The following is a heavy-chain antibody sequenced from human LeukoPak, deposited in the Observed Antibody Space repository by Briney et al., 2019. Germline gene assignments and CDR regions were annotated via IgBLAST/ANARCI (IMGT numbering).Heavy chain of an antibody. CDR1: GGTFSSYA. Sequence: SVKVSCKASGGTFSSYAISWVRQAPGQGLEWMGGIIPIFGTANYAQKFQGRVTITADESTSTAYMELSSLRSEGTAVYYCARVGRAYSSSWYWFDPWGQGTLVTVSS. CDR2: IIPIFGTA. V-gene: IGHV1-69*13. D-gene: IGHD6-13*01. J-gene: IGHJ5*02. CDR3: ARVGRAYSSSWYWFDP.